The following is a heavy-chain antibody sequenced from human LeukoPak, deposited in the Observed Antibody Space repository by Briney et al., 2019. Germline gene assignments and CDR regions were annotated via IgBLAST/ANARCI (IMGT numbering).Heavy chain of an antibody. D-gene: IGHD2-2*01. J-gene: IGHJ4*02. CDR2: IYPGDSDT. Sequence: GESLKISCKGSGYSFTSYWIGWVRQMPGKGLEWMGIIYPGDSDTRYSPSFQGQVTISADKSISTAYLQGSSLKASDPARYYCARLEGRGCSSTSCYSYYFDYWGQGTLVTVSS. CDR1: GYSFTSYW. V-gene: IGHV5-51*01. CDR3: ARLEGRGCSSTSCYSYYFDY.